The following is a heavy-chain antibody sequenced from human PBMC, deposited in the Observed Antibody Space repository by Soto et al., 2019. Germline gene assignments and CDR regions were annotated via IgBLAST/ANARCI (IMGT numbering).Heavy chain of an antibody. D-gene: IGHD3-3*01. Sequence: QVQLVQSGAEVKKPGSSVKVSCKASGGTFSSYAISWVRQAPGQGLEWMGGIIPIFGTANYAQKFQGRVTISADESPSTAYMELSSLRSVDPAVYYCARDYDFWSGYGPNGMDVWGQGTTVTVSS. CDR1: GGTFSSYA. CDR2: IIPIFGTA. J-gene: IGHJ6*02. CDR3: ARDYDFWSGYGPNGMDV. V-gene: IGHV1-69*12.